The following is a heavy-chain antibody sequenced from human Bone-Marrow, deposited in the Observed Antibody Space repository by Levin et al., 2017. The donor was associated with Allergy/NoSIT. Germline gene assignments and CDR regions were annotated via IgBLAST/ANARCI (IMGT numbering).Heavy chain of an antibody. Sequence: SVKVSCKASGGTFSSYAISWVRQAPGQGLEWMGGIIPIFGTANYAQKFQGRVTITADESTSTAYMELSSLRSEDTAVYYCARSGDPRLTYYYYYYYMDVWGKGTTVTVSS. CDR3: ARSGDPRLTYYYYYYYMDV. J-gene: IGHJ6*03. CDR2: IIPIFGTA. CDR1: GGTFSSYA. V-gene: IGHV1-69*13. D-gene: IGHD4-17*01.